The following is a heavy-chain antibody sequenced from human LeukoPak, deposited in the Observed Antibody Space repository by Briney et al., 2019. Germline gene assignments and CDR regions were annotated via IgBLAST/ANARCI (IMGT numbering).Heavy chain of an antibody. J-gene: IGHJ3*02. Sequence: GASVKVSCKASGYTFTSYYMHWVRQAPGQGLEWMGIINPSGGSTSYAQKFQGRVTMTRDTSTSTVYMELSSLRSEDTAVYYCAYPSSGDAFDIWGQGTMVTVSS. D-gene: IGHD3-10*01. V-gene: IGHV1-46*01. CDR3: AYPSSGDAFDI. CDR2: INPSGGST. CDR1: GYTFTSYY.